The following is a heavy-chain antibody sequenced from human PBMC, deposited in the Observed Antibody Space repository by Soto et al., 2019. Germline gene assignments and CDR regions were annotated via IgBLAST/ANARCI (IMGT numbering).Heavy chain of an antibody. CDR2: LSYDGGKK. CDR1: DFSFFNYA. J-gene: IGHJ6*02. D-gene: IGHD3-10*01. CDR3: ARDWFEHKKNYYYFNAVDV. Sequence: QVQLVQSGGGVVQPGRSLRLSCAASDFSFFNYAMHWVRQAPGKGLEWVAVLSYDGGKKYYADSLKGRFTISRDNSKNTVYLQMNSLSAGDTGVYYCARDWFEHKKNYYYFNAVDVWGQGTTVTVSS. V-gene: IGHV3-30-3*01.